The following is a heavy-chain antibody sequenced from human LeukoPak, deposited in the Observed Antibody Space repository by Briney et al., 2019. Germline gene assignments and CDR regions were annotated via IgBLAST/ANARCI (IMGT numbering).Heavy chain of an antibody. Sequence: GGSLRLSCAASGFTFSSYAMSGVRQAPGKGLEWGSAISGSGGSTYYADSVKGRCTISRENSKNTVYLKMNSLRAEDTAVYYCPEDKFGSWGQGTLVTVSS. V-gene: IGHV3-23*01. CDR1: GFTFSSYA. J-gene: IGHJ5*01. CDR3: PEDKFGS. CDR2: ISGSGGST.